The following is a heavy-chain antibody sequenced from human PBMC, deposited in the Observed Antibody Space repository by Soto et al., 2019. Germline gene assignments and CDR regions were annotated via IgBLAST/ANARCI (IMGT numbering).Heavy chain of an antibody. CDR2: ISASGSGT. CDR3: AKDSRTGTPRAFDY. V-gene: IGHV3-23*01. D-gene: IGHD3-10*01. Sequence: EVQLLESGGGLVQPGGSLRLSCAGSGFTFSNYAMTWVRQAPGKGLEWVSVISASGSGTYYADSVKGRFTISRDNSKSTLYLQMGSLRADDTALYYCAKDSRTGTPRAFDYWGQGILVTVSS. CDR1: GFTFSNYA. J-gene: IGHJ4*02.